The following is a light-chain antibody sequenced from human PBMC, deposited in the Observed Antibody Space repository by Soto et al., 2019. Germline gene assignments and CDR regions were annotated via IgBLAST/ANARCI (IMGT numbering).Light chain of an antibody. CDR2: AVF. V-gene: IGKV1-16*02. CDR1: QDVSSH. CDR3: QQFKFYPLT. J-gene: IGKJ4*01. Sequence: DIQMTQSPSSLSASVGDRVTITCRASQDVSSHLAWFQQKPGKAPKSLIYAVFNLYSGVPSKFSGSGSGTTYTLTINNLQPEDFATYYCQQFKFYPLTFAGGTKVEI.